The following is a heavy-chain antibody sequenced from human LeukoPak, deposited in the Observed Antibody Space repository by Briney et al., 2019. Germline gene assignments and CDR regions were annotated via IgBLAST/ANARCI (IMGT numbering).Heavy chain of an antibody. Sequence: ASVKVPCKASGYTFTGYYMHWVRQAPGQGLEWMGWINPNSGGTNYAQKFQGRVTMTRDTSISTAYMELSRLRSDDTAVYYCAGHYYDSSGYYGYGFDYWGQGTLVTVSS. CDR2: INPNSGGT. V-gene: IGHV1-2*02. J-gene: IGHJ4*02. D-gene: IGHD3-22*01. CDR3: AGHYYDSSGYYGYGFDY. CDR1: GYTFTGYY.